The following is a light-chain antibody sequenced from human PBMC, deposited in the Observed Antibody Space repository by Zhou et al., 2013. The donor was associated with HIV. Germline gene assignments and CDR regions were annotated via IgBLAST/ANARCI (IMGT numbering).Light chain of an antibody. J-gene: IGKJ1*01. CDR3: QQYNTYPRA. Sequence: IQMTQSPSSLSASVGDRVTITCRASQGIRNDLGWYQQKPGKAPKLLIYKASSLESGVPSRFSGSASGSEFTLTISSLQPDDFATYYCQQYNTYPRAFGQGTKVEI. CDR1: QGIRND. CDR2: KAS. V-gene: IGKV1-5*03.